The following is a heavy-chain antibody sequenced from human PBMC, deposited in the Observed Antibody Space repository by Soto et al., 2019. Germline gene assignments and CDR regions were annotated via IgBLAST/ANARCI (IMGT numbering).Heavy chain of an antibody. V-gene: IGHV4-61*01. Sequence: QVQLQESGPGLVKPSETLSLTCTVSGGSVSSGSYYWSWIRQPPGKGLEWIGYIYYSGSTNYNPSLKSRVTISVDTSKNQFSLKLSSVTAADTAVYYCAREGIAVAFDYWGQGTLVTVSS. CDR2: IYYSGST. J-gene: IGHJ4*02. CDR3: AREGIAVAFDY. CDR1: GGSVSSGSYY. D-gene: IGHD6-19*01.